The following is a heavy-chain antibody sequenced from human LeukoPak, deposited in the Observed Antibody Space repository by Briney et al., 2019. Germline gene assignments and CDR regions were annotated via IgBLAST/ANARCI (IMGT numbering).Heavy chain of an antibody. CDR1: GFTFSTYG. J-gene: IGHJ4*02. Sequence: GGSLRLSCAASGFTFSTYGMHWVRQAPGKGLEWVSSISSSSSYIYYADSVKGRFTISRDNAKNSLYLQMNSLRAEDTAVYYCARGPGYYGSGSPAWGQGTLVTVSS. D-gene: IGHD3-10*01. CDR3: ARGPGYYGSGSPA. V-gene: IGHV3-21*01. CDR2: ISSSSSYI.